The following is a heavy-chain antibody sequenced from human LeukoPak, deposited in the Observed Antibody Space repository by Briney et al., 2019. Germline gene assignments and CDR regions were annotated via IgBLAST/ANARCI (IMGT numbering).Heavy chain of an antibody. J-gene: IGHJ3*02. CDR3: ATRGGYCSSTSCYIGLLGAFDI. Sequence: ASVKVSCKASGYTFTGYYMHWVRQAPGQGLEWMGWISAYNGNTNYAQKLQGRVTMTTDTSTSTAYMELRSLRSDDTAVYYCATRGGYCSSTSCYIGLLGAFDIWGQGTMVTVSS. CDR1: GYTFTGYY. V-gene: IGHV1-18*04. D-gene: IGHD2-2*02. CDR2: ISAYNGNT.